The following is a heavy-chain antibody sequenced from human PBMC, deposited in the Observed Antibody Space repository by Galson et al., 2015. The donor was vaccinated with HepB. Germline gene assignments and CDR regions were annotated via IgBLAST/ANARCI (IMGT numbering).Heavy chain of an antibody. CDR3: CRDRPGNGNTATLGWFDP. CDR1: GFIFGDYA. J-gene: IGHJ5*02. Sequence: SLRLSCATSGFIFGDYAMSWVRQAPGKGLEWISYIRREAYGGTTVYAASVKGRFTISRDDSKSIAYLQMKSLEIDDTAVYYCCRDRPGNGNTATLGWFDPWGQGTLVTVSS. D-gene: IGHD5-18*01. V-gene: IGHV3-49*04. CDR2: IRREAYGGTT.